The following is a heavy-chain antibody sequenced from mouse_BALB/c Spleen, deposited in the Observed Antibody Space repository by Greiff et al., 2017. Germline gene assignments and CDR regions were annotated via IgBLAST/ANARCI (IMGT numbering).Heavy chain of an antibody. CDR3: ARGTTVVGYYYAMDY. V-gene: IGHV2-6-7*01. J-gene: IGHJ4*01. D-gene: IGHD1-1*01. CDR1: GFSLTGYG. CDR2: IWGDGST. Sequence: QVQLKESGPGLVAPSQSLSITCTVSGFSLTGYGVNWVRQPPGKGLEWLGMIWGDGSTDYNSALKSRLSISKDNSKSQVFLKMNSLQTDDTARYYCARGTTVVGYYYAMDYWGQGTSVTVSS.